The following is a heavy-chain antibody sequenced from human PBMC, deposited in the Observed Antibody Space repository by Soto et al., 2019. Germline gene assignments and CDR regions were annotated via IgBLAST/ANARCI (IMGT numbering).Heavy chain of an antibody. J-gene: IGHJ4*02. CDR1: GFTFSSYW. Sequence: GGSLRLSCAASGFTFSSYWMHWVRQAPGKGLVWVSRINSDRSSTSYADSVKGRFTISRDNAKTTLYLQMNSLRAEDTAVYHCARDYEDGFSALDYWGQGTLVTVSS. V-gene: IGHV3-74*01. D-gene: IGHD5-12*01. CDR2: INSDRSST. CDR3: ARDYEDGFSALDY.